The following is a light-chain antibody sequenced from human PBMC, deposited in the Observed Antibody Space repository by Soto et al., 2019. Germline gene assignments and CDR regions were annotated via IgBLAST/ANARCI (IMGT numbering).Light chain of an antibody. J-gene: IGKJ1*01. Sequence: IQMTQSPSTLSASVGDRVAITCRASQSIGIWLAWYQKKQGKAPRFLIYKASIFHTGVRSRLSGSGSGTEFTLTISSLQPDDFATYYCQQYNDYSWTFGQGTKVEIK. CDR2: KAS. CDR3: QQYNDYSWT. CDR1: QSIGIW. V-gene: IGKV1-5*03.